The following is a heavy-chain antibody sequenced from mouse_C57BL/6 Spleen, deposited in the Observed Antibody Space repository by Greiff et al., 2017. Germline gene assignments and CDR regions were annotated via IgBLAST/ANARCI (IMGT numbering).Heavy chain of an antibody. CDR3: AAGAGTGWYFDV. J-gene: IGHJ1*03. D-gene: IGHD3-3*01. CDR2: ISYDGSN. Sequence: EVKLVESGPGLVKPSQSLSLTCSVTGYSITSGYYWNWIRQFPGNKLEWMGYISYDGSNNYNPSLKNRISITRDTSKNQFFLKLNSVTTEDTATYYCAAGAGTGWYFDVWGTGTTVTVSS. CDR1: GYSITSGYY. V-gene: IGHV3-6*01.